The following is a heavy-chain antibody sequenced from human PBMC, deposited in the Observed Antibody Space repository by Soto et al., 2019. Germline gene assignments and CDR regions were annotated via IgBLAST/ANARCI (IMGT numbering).Heavy chain of an antibody. D-gene: IGHD3-10*01. J-gene: IGHJ6*02. Sequence: SVKVSCKASGGTFSSYAISWVRQAPGQGLEWMGGIIPIFGTANYAQKFQGRVTITADESTSTAYMELSSLRSEDTAVYYCARLRGSGSYYNVYYYGMDVWGQGTTVTVSS. CDR2: IIPIFGTA. V-gene: IGHV1-69*13. CDR1: GGTFSSYA. CDR3: ARLRGSGSYYNVYYYGMDV.